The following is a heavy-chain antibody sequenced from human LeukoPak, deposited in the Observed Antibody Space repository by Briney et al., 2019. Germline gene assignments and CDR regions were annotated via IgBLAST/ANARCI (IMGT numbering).Heavy chain of an antibody. CDR2: ISYDGSNK. Sequence: GGSLRLSCAASGFTFSSYAMHWVRQAPGKGLEWVAVISYDGSNKYYADSVKGRFTISRDNSKNTLYLQMNSLRAEDTAVYYCARATIFGVVSYNWFDPWGQGTLVTVSS. CDR3: ARATIFGVVSYNWFDP. D-gene: IGHD3-3*01. CDR1: GFTFSSYA. V-gene: IGHV3-30*04. J-gene: IGHJ5*02.